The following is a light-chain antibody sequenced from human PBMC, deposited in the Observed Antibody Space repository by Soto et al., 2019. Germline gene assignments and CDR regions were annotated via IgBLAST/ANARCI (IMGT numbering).Light chain of an antibody. CDR3: SSYAGSNNLEV. Sequence: QSALTQPPSASGSPGQSVTISCTGTSSDAGGYNYVSWYQQHPGKAPKLMIYEVSKRPSGVPDRFSGSKSGNTASLTVSGLQAEDEADYYCSSYAGSNNLEVFGGGTKLTVL. V-gene: IGLV2-8*01. J-gene: IGLJ2*01. CDR2: EVS. CDR1: SSDAGGYNY.